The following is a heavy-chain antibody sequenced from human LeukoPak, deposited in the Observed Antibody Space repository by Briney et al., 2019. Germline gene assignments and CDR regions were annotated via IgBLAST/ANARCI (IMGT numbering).Heavy chain of an antibody. V-gene: IGHV3-53*01. Sequence: GGSLRLSCAASGFTVSSNYMSWVRQAPGKGLEWVSVIYAGGSTYYADSVKGRFTISRDNSKNRLYPQMNSLRAEDTAVYYCAKISTVTTNFDYWGQGTLVTVSS. CDR1: GFTVSSNY. CDR3: AKISTVTTNFDY. D-gene: IGHD4-17*01. CDR2: IYAGGST. J-gene: IGHJ4*02.